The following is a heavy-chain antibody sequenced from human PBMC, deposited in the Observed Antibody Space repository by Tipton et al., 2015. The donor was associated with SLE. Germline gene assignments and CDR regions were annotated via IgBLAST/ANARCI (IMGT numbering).Heavy chain of an antibody. CDR3: AKGKYAFDI. CDR1: GFTFSSYG. Sequence: LRLSCAASGFTFSSYGTSWVRQAPGKGLEWVSAISGSGGSTYYADSVKGRFTISRDNSKNTLYLQMNSLRAEDTAVYYCAKGKYAFDIWGQGTMVTVSS. V-gene: IGHV3-23*01. CDR2: ISGSGGST. J-gene: IGHJ3*02.